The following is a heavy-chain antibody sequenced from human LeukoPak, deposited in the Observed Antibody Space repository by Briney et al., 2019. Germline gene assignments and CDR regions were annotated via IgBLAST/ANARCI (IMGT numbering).Heavy chain of an antibody. CDR1: GFTFGGYG. D-gene: IGHD1-14*01. V-gene: IGHV3-33*01. CDR3: TRYNNDHFDY. J-gene: IGHJ4*02. CDR2: IAYDGSRA. Sequence: GGSLRLSCAGSGFTFGGYGMHWFRQTPGKGLEWVAVIAYDGSRAFYADSVKGRFTISRDNSKNTMSVQMDDLRAEDTAVYYCTRYNNDHFDYWGQGTLVTISS.